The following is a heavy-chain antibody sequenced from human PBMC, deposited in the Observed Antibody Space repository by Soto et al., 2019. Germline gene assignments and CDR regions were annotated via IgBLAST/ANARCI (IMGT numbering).Heavy chain of an antibody. CDR3: ATYHYGDYVAFDI. D-gene: IGHD4-17*01. Sequence: XESLKILRKGSGYSFTSYVVSWVRQMPGKGLEWMGRIDPSDSYTNYSPSFQGHVTISADKSISAAYLQWSSLKASDTAMYYCATYHYGDYVAFDIWGQGTMVTVSS. V-gene: IGHV5-10-1*01. CDR2: IDPSDSYT. CDR1: GYSFTSYV. J-gene: IGHJ3*02.